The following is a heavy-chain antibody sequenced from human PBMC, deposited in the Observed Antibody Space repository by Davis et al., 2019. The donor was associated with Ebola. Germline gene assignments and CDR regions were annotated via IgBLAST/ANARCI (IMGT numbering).Heavy chain of an antibody. V-gene: IGHV4-34*01. CDR3: ARLEGYSQEYWYFDL. Sequence: PSETLSLTCAVYGGSFSDYYWSWIRQSPGRGLDWIGEINHTGNTNYNPSLKSRVTISVDTSKNQFSLRLNSVTAADTAVYYCARLEGYSQEYWYFDLWGRGTLVTVSS. D-gene: IGHD5-18*01. J-gene: IGHJ2*01. CDR1: GGSFSDYY. CDR2: INHTGNT.